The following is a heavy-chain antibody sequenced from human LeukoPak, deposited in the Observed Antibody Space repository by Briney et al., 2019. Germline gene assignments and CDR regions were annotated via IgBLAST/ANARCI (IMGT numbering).Heavy chain of an antibody. CDR1: GFTFSNYW. CDR3: AREPEVQLDSYYYYYYYMDV. Sequence: TGGSLRLSCAASGFTFSNYWMRWVRQAPGKGLEWVANIKQDGSEKYYVDSVKGRFTISRDNAKNSLYLQMNSLRAEDTAVYYCAREPEVQLDSYYYYYYYMDVWGKGTTVTVSS. CDR2: IKQDGSEK. J-gene: IGHJ6*03. V-gene: IGHV3-7*01. D-gene: IGHD1-1*01.